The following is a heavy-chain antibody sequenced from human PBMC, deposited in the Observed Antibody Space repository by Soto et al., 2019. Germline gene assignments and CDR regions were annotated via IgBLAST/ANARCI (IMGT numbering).Heavy chain of an antibody. CDR1: GGSISSGGYY. D-gene: IGHD3-10*01. CDR3: ARDPVVWCGESTPPYYYGMDV. Sequence: QVQLQESGPGLVKPSQTLSLTCTVSGGSISSGGYYWSWIRQHPGKGLEWIGYIYYSGSTYYNPCRQSRVTYSVDTSTNPFSLKRSSVTAADTAVYYCARDPVVWCGESTPPYYYGMDVWGQGTTVTVSS. V-gene: IGHV4-31*03. J-gene: IGHJ6*02. CDR2: IYYSGST.